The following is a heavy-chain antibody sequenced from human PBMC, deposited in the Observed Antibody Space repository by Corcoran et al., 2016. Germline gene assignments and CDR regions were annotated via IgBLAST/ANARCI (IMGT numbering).Heavy chain of an antibody. Sequence: VXLVQSGAEVKKPGSSVKVSCKASGGTFSSYAISWVRQAPGQGLEWMGGIIPIFGTANYAQKFQGRVTITADESTSTAYMELSSLRSEDTAVYSCASSGRAPPGMDVWGQGTTVTVSS. CDR2: IIPIFGTA. CDR3: ASSGRAPPGMDV. D-gene: IGHD6-19*01. CDR1: GGTFSSYA. V-gene: IGHV1-69*01. J-gene: IGHJ6*02.